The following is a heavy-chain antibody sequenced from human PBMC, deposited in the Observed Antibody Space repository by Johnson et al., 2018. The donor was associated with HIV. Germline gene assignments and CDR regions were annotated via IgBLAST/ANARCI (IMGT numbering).Heavy chain of an antibody. CDR1: GFTVSSNH. CDR2: IKQDGSER. V-gene: IGHV3-7*01. J-gene: IGHJ3*02. D-gene: IGHD2/OR15-2a*01. CDR3: AKDKFLKGIIGNAFDI. Sequence: VQLVESGGGLVQPGGSLRLSCAASGFTVSSNHMRWVRQAPGKGLEWVATIKQDGSERYHEDSVKGRFTISRDNTKKSLYLQMNSLRAEDASVYHCAKDKFLKGIIGNAFDIWGQGTMVTVSS.